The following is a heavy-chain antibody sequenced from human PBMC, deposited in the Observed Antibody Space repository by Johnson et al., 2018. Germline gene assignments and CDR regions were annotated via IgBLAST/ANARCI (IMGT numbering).Heavy chain of an antibody. V-gene: IGHV3-9*01. Sequence: VQLVQSGGRLVQPGRSLRLSCAASGFTLGDYAMHWVRQAPGKGLEGVSGISWTSARQGYADSLKGRYSTSRDNAKNPLFLQMDRLRPEDTAFYYCAKDVGLHSGLFNYPYYGMDVWGQGTTVTVSS. CDR1: GFTLGDYA. D-gene: IGHD6-19*01. CDR3: AKDVGLHSGLFNYPYYGMDV. CDR2: ISWTSARQ. J-gene: IGHJ6*02.